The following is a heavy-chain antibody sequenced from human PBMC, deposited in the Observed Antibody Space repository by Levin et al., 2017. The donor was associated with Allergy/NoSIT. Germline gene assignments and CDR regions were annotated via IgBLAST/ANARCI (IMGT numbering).Heavy chain of an antibody. V-gene: IGHV3-21*06. Sequence: PGGSLRLSCTASGFTFSGYSMNWVRQAPGKGLEWVSSTSSASAFTHYADSVKGRFTISRDNAKNSLFLKMNNLRAEDTAVYYCARVLGSSAMAYYYGMDLWGLGTTVTVSS. D-gene: IGHD6-25*01. J-gene: IGHJ6*02. CDR1: GFTFSGYS. CDR3: ARVLGSSAMAYYYGMDL. CDR2: TSSASAFT.